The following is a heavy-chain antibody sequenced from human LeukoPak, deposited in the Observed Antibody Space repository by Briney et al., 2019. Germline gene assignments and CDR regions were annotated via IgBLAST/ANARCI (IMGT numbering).Heavy chain of an antibody. CDR2: IRGSDGST. V-gene: IGHV3-23*01. D-gene: IGHD3-10*02. CDR3: AKDSARLWSGAFDI. Sequence: PGGSMRLSCAASGLTFRYQAMSGVRPAPGRGLEWVSGIRGSDGSTYYTDSVKGRFTISRDNSKNTLYLQMNSLRAEDTAVYYCAKDSARLWSGAFDIWGQGTMVTVSS. CDR1: GLTFRYQA. J-gene: IGHJ3*02.